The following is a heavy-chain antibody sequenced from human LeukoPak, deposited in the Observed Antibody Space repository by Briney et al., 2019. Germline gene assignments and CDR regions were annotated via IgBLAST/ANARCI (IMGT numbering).Heavy chain of an antibody. CDR3: AKGISYFGLGSMGFDY. V-gene: IGHV3-23*01. CDR1: GFTFANYA. CDR2: IGGVGGGDTT. J-gene: IGHJ4*02. D-gene: IGHD3-10*01. Sequence: PGGSLRLSCTASGFTFANYAMTWVRQAPGKGLEWVSTIGGVGGGDTTSYAVSVRGRFTISRDNSKNEVYLQMNSLRADDTAFYYCAKGISYFGLGSMGFDYWGQGTPVTVSS.